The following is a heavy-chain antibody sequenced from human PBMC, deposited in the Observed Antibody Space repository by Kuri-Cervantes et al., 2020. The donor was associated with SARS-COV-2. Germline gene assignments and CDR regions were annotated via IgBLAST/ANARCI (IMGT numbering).Heavy chain of an antibody. CDR3: AREKGSSSWPIDY. V-gene: IGHV3-30*02. CDR1: GFTFSSYG. D-gene: IGHD6-13*01. Sequence: GGSLRLSCAASGFTFSSYGMHWVRQAPGKGLGWVAFIRYDGSNKYYADSVKGRFTISRDNSKNTLYLQMNSLRAEDTALYYCAREKGSSSWPIDYWGQGTLVTVSS. CDR2: IRYDGSNK. J-gene: IGHJ4*02.